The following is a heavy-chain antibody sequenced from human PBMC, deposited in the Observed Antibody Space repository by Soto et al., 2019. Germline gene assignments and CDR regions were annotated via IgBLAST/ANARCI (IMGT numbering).Heavy chain of an antibody. D-gene: IGHD3-22*01. CDR3: ARDNPYYYDSSGYYRYFDY. J-gene: IGHJ4*02. V-gene: IGHV3-33*01. CDR2: IWYDGSNK. Sequence: PGGSLRLSCAASGFTFSSYVMHWVRQAPGKGLEWVAVIWYDGSNKYYADSVKGRFTISRDNSKNTLYLQMNSLRAEDTAVYYCARDNPYYYDSSGYYRYFDYWGQGTLVTVSS. CDR1: GFTFSSYV.